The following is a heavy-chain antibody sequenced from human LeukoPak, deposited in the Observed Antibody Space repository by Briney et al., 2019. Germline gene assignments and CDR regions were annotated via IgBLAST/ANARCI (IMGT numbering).Heavy chain of an antibody. J-gene: IGHJ5*02. CDR2: IYYSGST. CDR1: GGSISSSSYY. D-gene: IGHD6-13*01. V-gene: IGHV4-39*01. CDR3: ARIESSSWYVGDGWFDP. Sequence: SETLSLTCTVSGGSISSSSYYWGWIRQPPGKGLEWIGSIYYSGSTYYNPSLKSRVTISVDTSKNQFSLKLSSVTAADTAVYYCARIESSSWYVGDGWFDPWGQGTLVTVSS.